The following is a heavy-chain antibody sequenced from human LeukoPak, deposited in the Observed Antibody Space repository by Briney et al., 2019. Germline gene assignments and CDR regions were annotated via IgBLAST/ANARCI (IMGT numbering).Heavy chain of an antibody. CDR1: GGSFSGYY. V-gene: IGHV4-34*01. D-gene: IGHD4-23*01. CDR3: AREADYGGNPLDY. CDR2: INHSGST. Sequence: ASETLSLTCAVYGGSFSGYYWSWIRQPPGKGLEWIGEINHSGSTNYNPSLKSRVTISVDTSKNQFSLKVSSVTAADTAVYYCAREADYGGNPLDYWGQGTLVTVSS. J-gene: IGHJ4*02.